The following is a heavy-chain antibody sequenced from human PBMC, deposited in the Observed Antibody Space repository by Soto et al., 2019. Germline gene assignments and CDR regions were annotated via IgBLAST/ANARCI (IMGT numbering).Heavy chain of an antibody. Sequence: AGGSLRLSCAASGFTFSSYGMHWVRQAPGKGLEWVAVISYEGSNKYYADSVKGRFTISRDNSKNTLYLQMNSLRAEDTAVYYCAKSDDSSGWYYYYGMDVWGQGTTVTVSS. J-gene: IGHJ6*02. CDR3: AKSDDSSGWYYYYGMDV. V-gene: IGHV3-30*18. CDR2: ISYEGSNK. D-gene: IGHD6-19*01. CDR1: GFTFSSYG.